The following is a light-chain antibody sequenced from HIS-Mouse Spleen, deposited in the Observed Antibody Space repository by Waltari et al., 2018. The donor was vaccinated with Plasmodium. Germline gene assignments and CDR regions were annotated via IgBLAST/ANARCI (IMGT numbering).Light chain of an antibody. CDR1: QGISSY. CDR3: QQYYSYPLT. J-gene: IGKJ4*01. CDR2: AES. V-gene: IGKV1-8*01. Sequence: AIRMTQSPSSFSASTGDRVTLTCRASQGISSYLAWYQQKPGKAPKLLIYAESTLQSGVTSRFSGSGSWTDFTLTISCLQSEDFATYYCQQYYSYPLTFGGGTKVEIK.